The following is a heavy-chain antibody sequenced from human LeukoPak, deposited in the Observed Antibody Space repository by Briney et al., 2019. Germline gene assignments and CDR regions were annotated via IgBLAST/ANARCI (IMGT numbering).Heavy chain of an antibody. Sequence: ASVKVSCKASGGTFSSYAISWVRQAPGQGLEWMGGIIPIFGTANYAQKFQGRVTITADESTSTAYMELSSLRSEDTAVYYCASRTRLYCSSTSCRSTSNWYFDLWGRGTLVTVSS. J-gene: IGHJ2*01. CDR1: GGTFSSYA. CDR2: IIPIFGTA. V-gene: IGHV1-69*13. D-gene: IGHD2-2*01. CDR3: ASRTRLYCSSTSCRSTSNWYFDL.